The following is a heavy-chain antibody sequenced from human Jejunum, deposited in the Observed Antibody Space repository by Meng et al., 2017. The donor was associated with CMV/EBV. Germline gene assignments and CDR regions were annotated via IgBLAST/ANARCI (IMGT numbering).Heavy chain of an antibody. V-gene: IGHV3-21*01. Sequence: AASGFTFSSYNMNWVRQAPGKGLEWVSSISFNNNYIFYRDSVEGRFTISRDNAKNSLFLQMNSLRVEDSGVYYCARSKVAMGFDSWGQGTLVTVSS. D-gene: IGHD5-12*01. J-gene: IGHJ5*01. CDR1: GFTFSSYN. CDR2: ISFNNNYI. CDR3: ARSKVAMGFDS.